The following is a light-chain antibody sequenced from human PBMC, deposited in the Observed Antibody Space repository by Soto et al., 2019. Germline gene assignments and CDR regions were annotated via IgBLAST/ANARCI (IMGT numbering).Light chain of an antibody. J-gene: IGLJ1*01. CDR2: EVS. Sequence: QSVLTQPRSVSGSPGQSVTISCTGISSDVDSYNRVSWYQQPPGTAPKLMIYEVSNRPSGVPDRFSGSKSGNTASLTTSGLQAEDEADYYCCSYAGSHTWVFGTGTKVTVL. CDR3: CSYAGSHTWV. CDR1: SSDVDSYNR. V-gene: IGLV2-18*03.